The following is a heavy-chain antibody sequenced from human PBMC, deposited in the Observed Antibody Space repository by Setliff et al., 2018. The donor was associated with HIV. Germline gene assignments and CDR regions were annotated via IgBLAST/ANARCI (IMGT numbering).Heavy chain of an antibody. CDR2: STPLLDTT. Sequence: SVKVSCKASGATFSSYGITWVRQAPGQGLEWMGWSTPLLDTTNYAQKFQGRVTITTDESTNTVYMELSSLRSDDTAVYYCATYQYYDSSAYYVDLYYLDYWGQGTLVTVSS. CDR3: ATYQYYDSSAYYVDLYYLDY. J-gene: IGHJ4*02. CDR1: GATFSSYG. V-gene: IGHV1-69*05. D-gene: IGHD3-22*01.